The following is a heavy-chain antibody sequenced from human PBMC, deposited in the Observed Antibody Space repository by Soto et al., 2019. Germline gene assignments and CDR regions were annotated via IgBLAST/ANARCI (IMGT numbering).Heavy chain of an antibody. CDR2: IKHDGSVQ. D-gene: IGHD4-4*01. CDR1: GFTFSGYW. Sequence: GGSLRLSCEASGFTFSGYWMSWVRQAPGKGLGWVADIKHDGSVQYYVDSVKGRFTISRDNAKKLLYLQMNGLRAEDTALYYCARATYSNAWPQGSWGQGTQVTGSS. V-gene: IGHV3-7*03. CDR3: ARATYSNAWPQGS. J-gene: IGHJ5*02.